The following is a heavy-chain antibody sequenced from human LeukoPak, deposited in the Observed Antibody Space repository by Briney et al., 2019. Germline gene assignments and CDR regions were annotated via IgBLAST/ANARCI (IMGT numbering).Heavy chain of an antibody. V-gene: IGHV4-59*01. CDR1: GGSISSYY. D-gene: IGHD5-24*01. Sequence: PSETLSLTCTVSGGSISSYYWSWIRQPPGKGLEWIGYIYYSGSTNYNPSLKGRVTISVDTSKNQFSLKLSSVTAADTAAYYCASEGWLQLDYFDYWGQGTLVTVSS. CDR2: IYYSGST. J-gene: IGHJ4*02. CDR3: ASEGWLQLDYFDY.